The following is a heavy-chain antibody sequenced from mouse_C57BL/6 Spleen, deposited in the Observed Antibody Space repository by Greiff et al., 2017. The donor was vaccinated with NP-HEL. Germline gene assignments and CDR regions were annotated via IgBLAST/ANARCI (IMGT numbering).Heavy chain of an antibody. D-gene: IGHD3-2*02. J-gene: IGHJ3*01. V-gene: IGHV1-81*01. CDR1: GYTFTSYG. CDR3: ARGDAAQASFAY. Sequence: VQLQQSGAELARPGASVKLSCKASGYTFTSYGISWVKQRTGQGLEWIGEIYPRSGNTYYNEKFKGKATLTADKSSSTAYMELRSLTSEDSAVYFCARGDAAQASFAYWGQGTLVTVSA. CDR2: IYPRSGNT.